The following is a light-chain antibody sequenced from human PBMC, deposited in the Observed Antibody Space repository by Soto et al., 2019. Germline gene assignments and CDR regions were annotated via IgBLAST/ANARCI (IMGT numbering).Light chain of an antibody. CDR3: CSYAGSSTVV. J-gene: IGLJ2*01. CDR2: EVS. CDR1: SSDVGSYNL. V-gene: IGLV2-23*02. Sequence: QSALTQPASVSGSPGQSITISCTGTSSDVGSYNLVSWYQQHPGKAPKLMISEVSKRPSGVSNRFSGSKSGNTASLTNSGLQAEDEADYYCCSYAGSSTVVFGGGTKLTVL.